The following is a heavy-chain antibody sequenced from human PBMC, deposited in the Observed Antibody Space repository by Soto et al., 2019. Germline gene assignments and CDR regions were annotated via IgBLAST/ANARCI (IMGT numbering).Heavy chain of an antibody. Sequence: EVQLVESGGGLVQPGGSLRLSCAASGFTFSSYDMHWVRQATGKGLEWVSAIGTAGDTYYPGSVKGRFTISRENAKNSLYLQMTSLRAEDTAVYYWARGADSSWYWWFDPWGQGTLVTVSS. J-gene: IGHJ5*02. CDR2: IGTAGDT. V-gene: IGHV3-13*01. D-gene: IGHD6-13*01. CDR1: GFTFSSYD. CDR3: ARGADSSWYWWFDP.